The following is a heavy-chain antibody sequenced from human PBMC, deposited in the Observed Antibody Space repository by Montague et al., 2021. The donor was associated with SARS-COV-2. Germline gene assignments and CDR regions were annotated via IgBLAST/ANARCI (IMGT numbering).Heavy chain of an antibody. CDR2: IYTSGST. J-gene: IGHJ4*02. CDR3: ARESDAVDY. CDR1: GGSISSYY. V-gene: IGHV4-4*07. D-gene: IGHD2-21*02. Sequence: SETLSLTCTVSGGSISSYYWSWSRQPAGKGLEWIWRIYTSGSTNYNPSLKSRVTMSVDTSKNQFSLKLSSVTAADTAVYYCARESDAVDYWGQGTLVTVSS.